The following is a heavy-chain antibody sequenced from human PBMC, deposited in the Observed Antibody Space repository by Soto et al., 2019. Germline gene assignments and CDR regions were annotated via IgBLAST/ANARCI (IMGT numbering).Heavy chain of an antibody. D-gene: IGHD4-17*01. CDR1: GGSISNDDYY. CDR3: ARATTVTSSFFYYGLDV. CDR2: IYYNGNT. J-gene: IGHJ6*02. V-gene: IGHV4-30-4*02. Sequence: PSETLSLTCTVSGGSISNDDYYWTWIRQPPGKGIEWIGHIYYNGNTYYNTSLKSRLTMSLDTSQNQFSLHLTSVIAADSASYFCARATTVTSSFFYYGLDVWGQGTTVT.